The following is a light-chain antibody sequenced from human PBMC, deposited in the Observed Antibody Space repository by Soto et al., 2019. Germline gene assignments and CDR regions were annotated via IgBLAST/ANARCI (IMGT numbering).Light chain of an antibody. J-gene: IGKJ4*01. V-gene: IGKV3-11*01. CDR1: QSISNF. Sequence: ILLTQSPATRCLSPWERATLSDRASQSISNFLAWYQQKPGQPPRLLIYDASTRATGIPARFSGSGSGADLTLTIRSLEPEDFAVYYCQQRGNWPLPFGGGTKVDIK. CDR2: DAS. CDR3: QQRGNWPLP.